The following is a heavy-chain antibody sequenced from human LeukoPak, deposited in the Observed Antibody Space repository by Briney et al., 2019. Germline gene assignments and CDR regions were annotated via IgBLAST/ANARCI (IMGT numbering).Heavy chain of an antibody. CDR1: GYTFTSYY. D-gene: IGHD2-15*01. CDR3: ARGSRGCSGGSCQEDNWFDP. J-gene: IGHJ5*02. Sequence: GASVKVSCKASGYTFTSYYMHWVRQAPGQGLEWMGIINPSGGSTSYAQKFQGRVTMTRDVSTSTVYMELNSLRSEDTAVYYCARGSRGCSGGSCQEDNWFDPWGQGTLVTVSS. V-gene: IGHV1-46*01. CDR2: INPSGGST.